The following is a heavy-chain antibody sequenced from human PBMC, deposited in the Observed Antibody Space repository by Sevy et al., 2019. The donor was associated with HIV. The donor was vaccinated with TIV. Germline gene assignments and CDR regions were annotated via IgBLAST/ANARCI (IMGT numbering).Heavy chain of an antibody. CDR3: ARGRAEYCSSTSCYTGGADY. CDR1: GGSISSYY. Sequence: SETLSLTCTVSGGSISSYYWSWIRQPPGKGLEWIGYIYYSGSTNYNPSLKSRVTLSVDTSKNQFSLKLSSVTAADTAVYYCARGRAEYCSSTSCYTGGADYWGQGTLVTVSS. V-gene: IGHV4-59*01. D-gene: IGHD2-2*02. J-gene: IGHJ4*02. CDR2: IYYSGST.